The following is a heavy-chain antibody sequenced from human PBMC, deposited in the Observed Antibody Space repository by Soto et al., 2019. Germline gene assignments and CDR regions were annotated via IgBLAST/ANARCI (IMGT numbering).Heavy chain of an antibody. CDR2: TYYRSKWYN. J-gene: IGHJ4*02. D-gene: IGHD6-19*01. Sequence: PSQTLSLTCVISGDSVSSNSAAWNWIRQSPSRGLEWLGRTYYRSKWYNDYAVSVKSRITINPDTSKNQFSLQLNSVTPEDTAVYYCAREVRYSSGWYELYDYWGQGTLVTVSS. V-gene: IGHV6-1*01. CDR3: AREVRYSSGWYELYDY. CDR1: GDSVSSNSAA.